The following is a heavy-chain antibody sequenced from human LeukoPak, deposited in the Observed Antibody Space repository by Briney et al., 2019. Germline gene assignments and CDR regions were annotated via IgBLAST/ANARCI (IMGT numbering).Heavy chain of an antibody. J-gene: IGHJ4*02. V-gene: IGHV3-21*01. CDR1: GFTFSSYT. D-gene: IGHD3-9*01. CDR3: ASEFYGRYFDWLSWGYFDY. Sequence: GGSLRLSCAASGFTFSSYTINWVRQAPGKGLEWVSSISSSSSYADSVKGRFTISRDNAKNSLYLQMNSLRAEDTAVYYCASEFYGRYFDWLSWGYFDYWGQGTLVTVSS. CDR2: ISSSSS.